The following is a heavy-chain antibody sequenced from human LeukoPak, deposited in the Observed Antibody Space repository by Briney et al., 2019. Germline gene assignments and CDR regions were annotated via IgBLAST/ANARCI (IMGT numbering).Heavy chain of an antibody. CDR1: GFTFSTYS. D-gene: IGHD2-8*02. CDR3: ARETYLDTGGLDY. V-gene: IGHV3-21*01. CDR2: IITTGNYM. Sequence: GESLRLSRAVSGFTFSTYSMNWVSQAPGKGLEWVASIITTGNYMYYAGSVRGRFTISRDNAKNSLYLQMNSLRVEDTAFYYCARETYLDTGGLDYWGQGSLVTVSS. J-gene: IGHJ4*02.